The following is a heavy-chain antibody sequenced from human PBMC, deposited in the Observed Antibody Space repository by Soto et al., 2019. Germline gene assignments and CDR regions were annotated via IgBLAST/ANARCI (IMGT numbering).Heavy chain of an antibody. V-gene: IGHV3-23*01. J-gene: IGHJ4*02. CDR1: RVTFANYG. CDR2: ISSSGGRT. Sequence: PGGSLRLSCGTARVTFANYGMGWVRQAPGRGLEWVSGISSSGGRTYYADSVKGRFTISRDNSKNTLFLQMNSLRAEDTAVYYCAKVAKSRVVIEYFDYWGQGSLVTVSS. D-gene: IGHD3-3*01. CDR3: AKVAKSRVVIEYFDY.